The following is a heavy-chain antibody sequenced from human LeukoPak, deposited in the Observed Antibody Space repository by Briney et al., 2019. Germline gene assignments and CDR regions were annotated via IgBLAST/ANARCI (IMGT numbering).Heavy chain of an antibody. D-gene: IGHD3-10*01. CDR1: GFIFSSYD. V-gene: IGHV3-33*08. J-gene: IGHJ5*02. CDR2: IWYDGSKE. Sequence: GRSLRLSCAASGFIFSSYDMHWVRQAPGKGLEWLAVIWYDGSKEYYTDSVKGRFTISRDNSKNTLYLQMNSLRAEDTAVYYCARVMQQLIWFFDPWGQGTLVTVSS. CDR3: ARVMQQLIWFFDP.